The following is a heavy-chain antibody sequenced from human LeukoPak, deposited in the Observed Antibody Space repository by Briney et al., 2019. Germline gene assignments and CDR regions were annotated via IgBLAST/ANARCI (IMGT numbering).Heavy chain of an antibody. CDR3: ARAQAGYYYGMDV. Sequence: SGTLSLTCAVSGGSISSSNWWSWVRQPPGKGLEWIGEIYHSGSTDYNPSLKSRVTISVDTSKNQFSLKLSSVTAADTAVYYCARAQAGYYYGMDVWGQGTTVTVSS. CDR2: IYHSGST. J-gene: IGHJ6*02. V-gene: IGHV4-4*02. D-gene: IGHD6-25*01. CDR1: GGSISSSNW.